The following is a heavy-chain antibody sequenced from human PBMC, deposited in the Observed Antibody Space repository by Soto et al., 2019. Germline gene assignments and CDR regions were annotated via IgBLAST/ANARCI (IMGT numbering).Heavy chain of an antibody. CDR3: AHRFFRAVLGLVTPTASYFAF. CDR2: IYWDDDK. D-gene: IGHD5-18*01. J-gene: IGHJ4*02. CDR1: GFSLTTSGVG. Sequence: QITLKESGPTVVKPTETLTLTCTFSGFSLTTSGVGVGWVRQSPGKAPEWLALIYWDDDKRYSTSLKSRLTTTKNTSKNRVVLTMANVDPADTATYYCAHRFFRAVLGLVTPTASYFAFWGQGTPVVVSS. V-gene: IGHV2-5*02.